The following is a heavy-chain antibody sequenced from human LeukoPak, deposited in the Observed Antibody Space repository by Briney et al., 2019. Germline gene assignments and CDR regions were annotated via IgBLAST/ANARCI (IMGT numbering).Heavy chain of an antibody. D-gene: IGHD3-10*01. CDR1: GFIFSSFS. Sequence: GGSLRLSCAASGFIFSSFSMNWVRQAPGKGLEWISYISSSSRTIYYADSVKGRFTISRDNAKNSLYLQMNSLRAEDTALYYCAKVKTPYYYGSGSYYFDYWGQGTLVTVSS. J-gene: IGHJ4*02. V-gene: IGHV3-48*01. CDR3: AKVKTPYYYGSGSYYFDY. CDR2: ISSSSRTI.